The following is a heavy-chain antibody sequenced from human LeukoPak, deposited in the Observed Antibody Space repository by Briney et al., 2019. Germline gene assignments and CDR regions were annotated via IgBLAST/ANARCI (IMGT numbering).Heavy chain of an antibody. V-gene: IGHV4-34*01. D-gene: IGHD1-14*01. J-gene: IGHJ4*02. Sequence: SETLSLTCAVYGGSFSGYYWSWIRQPPGKGLEWIGEINHSGSTNYNPSLKSRVIISVDTSKNQFSLKLSSVTAADTAVYYCARARSTGDYWGQGTLVTVSS. CDR1: GGSFSGYY. CDR3: ARARSTGDY. CDR2: INHSGST.